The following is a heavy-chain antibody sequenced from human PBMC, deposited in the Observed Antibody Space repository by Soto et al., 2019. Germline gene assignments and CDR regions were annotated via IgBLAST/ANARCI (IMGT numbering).Heavy chain of an antibody. CDR1: GYSFISSW. CDR2: IYPGDSDT. V-gene: IGHV5-51*01. J-gene: IGHJ4*02. D-gene: IGHD1-1*01. CDR3: TRMMEASGTAFDY. Sequence: EVQLVPSGAEVKKPGESLKISCQASGYSFISSWIGWVRQMPGKGLEWMGIIYPGDSDTRYSPSFQGQVTISADKSTSTAYLQWSSLKASDTATYYCTRMMEASGTAFDYWGQGALVTVSS.